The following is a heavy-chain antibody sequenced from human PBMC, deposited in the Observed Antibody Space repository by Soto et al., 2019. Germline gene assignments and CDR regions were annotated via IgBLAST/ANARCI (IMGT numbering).Heavy chain of an antibody. V-gene: IGHV4-59*01. CDR3: ARDSSGCITGSQARYYFDY. D-gene: IGHD1-20*01. J-gene: IGHJ4*02. CDR2: IYYSGST. CDR1: GGSISSYY. Sequence: SETLSLTCTVSGGSISSYYWSWIRQPPGKGLEWIGYIYYSGSTNYNPSLKSRVTISVDTSKNQFSLKLSSVTAADTAVYYCARDSSGCITGSQARYYFDYWGQGTLVTVSS.